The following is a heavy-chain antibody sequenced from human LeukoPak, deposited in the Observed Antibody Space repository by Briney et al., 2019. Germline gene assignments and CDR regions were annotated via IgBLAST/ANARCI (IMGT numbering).Heavy chain of an antibody. V-gene: IGHV4-39*07. D-gene: IGHD3-16*02. CDR2: IYYSGST. Sequence: SETLSLTCTVSGGSISSSSYYWGWIRQPPGKGLEWIGSIYYSGSTYYNPSLKSRVAISVDTSKNQFSLKLSSVTAADTAVYYCARDRKLSNWFDPWGQGTLVTVSS. J-gene: IGHJ5*02. CDR1: GGSISSSSYY. CDR3: ARDRKLSNWFDP.